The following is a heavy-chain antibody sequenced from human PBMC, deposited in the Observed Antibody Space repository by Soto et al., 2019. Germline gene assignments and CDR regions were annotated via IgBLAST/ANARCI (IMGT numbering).Heavy chain of an antibody. CDR2: IDSSGEK. Sequence: QVTLKESGPVLVKPTETLTLRCTVSGLSITDSEMGVSWIRQPPGQPLEWLAHIDSSGEKSYRTFLKSRLAISKDTSKSLIVLTRPNMDPAETATYYCARRHMAVAVSPWFDPWGQGIPVTVST. CDR3: ARRHMAVAVSPWFDP. J-gene: IGHJ5*02. V-gene: IGHV2-26*01. D-gene: IGHD3-10*01. CDR1: GLSITDSEMG.